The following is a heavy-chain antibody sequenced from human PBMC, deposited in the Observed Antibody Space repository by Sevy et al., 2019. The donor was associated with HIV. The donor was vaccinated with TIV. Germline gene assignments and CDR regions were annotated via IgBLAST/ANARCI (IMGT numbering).Heavy chain of an antibody. J-gene: IGHJ5*02. CDR2: INPNSGGT. CDR3: ARGRVEESSGSFWFDP. Sequence: ASVKVSCKASGYTFTGYYMHWVRQAPGQGLEWMGRINPNSGGTNYAQKFQGRVTMTRDTSISTAYMELSRLRSDDTAVYYCARGRVEESSGSFWFDPRGQGTLVTVSS. CDR1: GYTFTGYY. D-gene: IGHD3-10*01. V-gene: IGHV1-2*06.